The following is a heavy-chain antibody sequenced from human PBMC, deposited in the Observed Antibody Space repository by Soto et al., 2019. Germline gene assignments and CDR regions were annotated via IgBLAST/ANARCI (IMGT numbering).Heavy chain of an antibody. V-gene: IGHV4-30-2*03. Sequence: TLSLTCAVSGGSISSGGYSWSWIRQPPGKGLEWIGSIYYTGTTYYNPSLKSRVTITVDTSKKQFSLKLTSVTAADTAVYYCGRGLDGRWLVIDSWGQGTLVTVSS. D-gene: IGHD6-6*01. CDR1: GGSISSGGYS. CDR3: GRGLDGRWLVIDS. CDR2: IYYTGTT. J-gene: IGHJ4*02.